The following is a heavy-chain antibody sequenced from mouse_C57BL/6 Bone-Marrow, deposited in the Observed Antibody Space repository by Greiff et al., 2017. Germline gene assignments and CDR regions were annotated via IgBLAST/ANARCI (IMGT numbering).Heavy chain of an antibody. D-gene: IGHD1-1*01. V-gene: IGHV5-6*01. CDR3: ARHLPRPLYYYGTPFAY. Sequence: EVKVVESGGDLVKPGGSLKLSCAASGFTFSSYGMSWVRQTPDKRLEWVATISSGGSYTYYPDSVKGRFTISRDNAKNTLYLQMSSLKSEDTAMYYCARHLPRPLYYYGTPFAYWGQGTLVTVSA. J-gene: IGHJ3*01. CDR1: GFTFSSYG. CDR2: ISSGGSYT.